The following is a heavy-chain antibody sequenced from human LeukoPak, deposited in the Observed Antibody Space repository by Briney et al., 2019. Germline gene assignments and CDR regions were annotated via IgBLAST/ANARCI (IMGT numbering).Heavy chain of an antibody. CDR1: GGSFSGYY. J-gene: IGHJ4*02. CDR3: ARVVGASIDY. Sequence: SETLSLTCAVYGGSFSGYYWSWIRQPPGKGLEWIGEINHSGSTNYNPSLKSRVTISVDTSKNQFSLKLSSVTAADTAVYYCARVVGASIDYWGQGTLVTVSS. D-gene: IGHD1-26*01. CDR2: INHSGST. V-gene: IGHV4-34*01.